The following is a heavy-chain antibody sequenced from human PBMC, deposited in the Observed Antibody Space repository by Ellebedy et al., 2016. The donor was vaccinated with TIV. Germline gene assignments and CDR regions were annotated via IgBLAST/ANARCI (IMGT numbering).Heavy chain of an antibody. CDR3: AREGVDSSDGYYYYGMDV. V-gene: IGHV1-69*04. CDR1: GGTFSSYA. CDR2: IIPILGIA. J-gene: IGHJ6*02. D-gene: IGHD6-19*01. Sequence: AASVKVSCKASGGTFSSYAISWVRQAPGQGLEWMGRIIPILGIANYAQKFQGRVTITADKSTSTAYMELSSLRSEDTAVYYCAREGVDSSDGYYYYGMDVWGQGTTVTVSS.